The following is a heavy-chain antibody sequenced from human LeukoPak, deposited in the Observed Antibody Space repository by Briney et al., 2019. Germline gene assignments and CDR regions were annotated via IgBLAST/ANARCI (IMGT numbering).Heavy chain of an antibody. CDR3: ARHGYYGDYGFDP. J-gene: IGHJ5*02. CDR2: IYYSGST. Sequence: PSETLSLTCTVSGGSISSYYWSWIRQPPGKGLEWIGYIYYSGSTNYNPSLKSRVTISLDTSKNQFSLKLSSVTAADTAVYYCARHGYYGDYGFDPWGQGTLVTVSS. CDR1: GGSISSYY. V-gene: IGHV4-59*08. D-gene: IGHD4-17*01.